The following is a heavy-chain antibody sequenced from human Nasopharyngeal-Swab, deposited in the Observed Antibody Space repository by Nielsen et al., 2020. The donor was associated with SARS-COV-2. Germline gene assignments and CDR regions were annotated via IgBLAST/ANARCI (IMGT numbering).Heavy chain of an antibody. V-gene: IGHV3-48*02. D-gene: IGHD1-26*01. CDR3: VREFEATGATYLDY. CDR2: ITSSSSTR. Sequence: GGSLRLSCAASGFAFTDYSMDWVRQAPGKGLEWVSYITSSSSTRYYADSVKGRFTVSRDNAKNSLYLQMSSLRDEDTAAYYCVREFEATGATYLDYWGLGTLVTVSS. J-gene: IGHJ4*02. CDR1: GFAFTDYS.